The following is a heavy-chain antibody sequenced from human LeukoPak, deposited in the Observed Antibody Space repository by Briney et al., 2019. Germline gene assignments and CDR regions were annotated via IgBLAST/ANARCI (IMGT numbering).Heavy chain of an antibody. D-gene: IGHD4-17*01. Sequence: PGGFLRLSCAASGFTFSSYGMHWVRQAPGKGLEWVAVISYDGSNKYYADSVKGRFTISRDNSKNTLYLQMNSLRAEDTAVYYCAKETYGDYGLDYWGQGTLVSVSS. V-gene: IGHV3-30*18. J-gene: IGHJ4*02. CDR3: AKETYGDYGLDY. CDR2: ISYDGSNK. CDR1: GFTFSSYG.